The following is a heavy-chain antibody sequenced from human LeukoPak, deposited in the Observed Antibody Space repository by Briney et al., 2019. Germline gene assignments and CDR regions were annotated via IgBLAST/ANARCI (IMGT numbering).Heavy chain of an antibody. J-gene: IGHJ4*02. V-gene: IGHV1-2*06. Sequence: SVKVSCKASGYTFTGYYMHWVRQAPGQGLEWMGRINPNSGGTNYAQKFQGRVTMTRDTSISTAYMELSRLRSDDTAVYYCARAGSGYDYPHRLLVDWGQGTLVTVSS. CDR1: GYTFTGYY. D-gene: IGHD5-12*01. CDR3: ARAGSGYDYPHRLLVD. CDR2: INPNSGGT.